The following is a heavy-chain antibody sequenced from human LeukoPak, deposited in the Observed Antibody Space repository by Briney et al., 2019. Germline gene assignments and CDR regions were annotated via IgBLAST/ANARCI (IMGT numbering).Heavy chain of an antibody. CDR1: GGTFSSYA. J-gene: IGHJ4*02. V-gene: IGHV1-69*04. CDR3: ARDRAQLWRDLDY. CDR2: IIPILGIA. D-gene: IGHD5-18*01. Sequence: SVKVSCKASGGTFSSYAISWVRRAPGQGVEWRGRIIPILGIANYAQKFQGRVTITADKSTSTAYMELSSLRSEDTAVYYCARDRAQLWRDLDYWGQGTLVTVSS.